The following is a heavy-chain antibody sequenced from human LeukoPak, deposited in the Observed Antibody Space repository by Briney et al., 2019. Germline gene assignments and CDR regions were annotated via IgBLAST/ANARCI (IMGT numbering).Heavy chain of an antibody. D-gene: IGHD1-26*01. CDR3: ARNRGSHRYYYGLDV. Sequence: PPETLSLTCTVSGGFISSYHWSWIRQAAGKGLEWIGRIYTNETTNSNPSLKSRVTMSIDTSKNQFSLRLRSVTAADMAVYFCARNRGSHRYYYGLDVWGQGTTVTVSS. CDR2: IYTNETT. J-gene: IGHJ6*02. CDR1: GGFISSYH. V-gene: IGHV4-4*07.